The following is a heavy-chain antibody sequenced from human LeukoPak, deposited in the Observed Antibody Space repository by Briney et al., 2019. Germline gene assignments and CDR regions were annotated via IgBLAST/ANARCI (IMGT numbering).Heavy chain of an antibody. CDR2: IYHSGST. V-gene: IGHV4-4*02. J-gene: IGHJ4*02. Sequence: SETLSLTCAVSGGSISSSNWWSWVRQPPGKGLEWIGEIYHSGSTNYNPSLKSRVTISVDTSKNQFSLKLSSVTAADTAVYYCARGGTSSSWYYWGQGTLVTVSS. D-gene: IGHD6-13*01. CDR1: GGSISSSNW. CDR3: ARGGTSSSWYY.